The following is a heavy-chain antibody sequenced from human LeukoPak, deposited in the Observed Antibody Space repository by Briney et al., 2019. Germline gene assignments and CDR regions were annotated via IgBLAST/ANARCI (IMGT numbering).Heavy chain of an antibody. D-gene: IGHD3-10*01. CDR3: ARDRGQSYFDY. V-gene: IGHV3-30-3*01. Sequence: PGGSLRLSCAASGFTFSSYAMHWVRQAPGKGLEWVAVIPYDGSNKYYADSVKGRFTISRDNSKNTLYLQLNSLRAEDTAMYYCARDRGQSYFDYWGQGTLVTVSS. CDR2: IPYDGSNK. J-gene: IGHJ4*02. CDR1: GFTFSSYA.